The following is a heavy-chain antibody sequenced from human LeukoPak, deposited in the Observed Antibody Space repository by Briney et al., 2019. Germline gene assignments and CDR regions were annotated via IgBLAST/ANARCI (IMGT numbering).Heavy chain of an antibody. J-gene: IGHJ3*02. CDR2: LHYSGST. Sequence: SETLPLTCTVSGASISSFYWSWIRQPPGKGLEWIGWLHYSGSTSYNPSLKSRVTLSLDTSMNQFSLSLNSVTAADTAIYYCARQGYDILTGYIDAFDIWGQGTMVTVSS. CDR1: GASISSFY. D-gene: IGHD3-9*01. V-gene: IGHV4-59*08. CDR3: ARQGYDILTGYIDAFDI.